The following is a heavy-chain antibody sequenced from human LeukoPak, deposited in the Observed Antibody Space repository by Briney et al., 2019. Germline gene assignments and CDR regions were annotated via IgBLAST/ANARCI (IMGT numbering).Heavy chain of an antibody. V-gene: IGHV3-30*18. CDR1: GFNFSSYG. Sequence: GGSLLLSCAASGFNFSSYGMHWVRQAPGKGLEWVAVISYDGSNKYYADSVKGRFTISRDNSKNTLYLQMNSLRAEDTAVYYCAKDGEAYGSGSYYYWGQGTLVTVSS. CDR2: ISYDGSNK. J-gene: IGHJ4*02. CDR3: AKDGEAYGSGSYYY. D-gene: IGHD3-10*01.